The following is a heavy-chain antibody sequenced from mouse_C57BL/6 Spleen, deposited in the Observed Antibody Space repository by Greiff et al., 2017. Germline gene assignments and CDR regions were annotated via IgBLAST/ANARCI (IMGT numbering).Heavy chain of an antibody. Sequence: EVKLEESGGGLVKPGGSLKLSCAASGFTFSDYGMHWVRQAPEKGLEWVAYISSGSSTIYYADTVKGRFTISRDNAKNTLFLQMTRLRSEDTAMYYCARRVGYDGGDAMDYWGQGTSVTVSS. CDR2: ISSGSSTI. CDR3: ARRVGYDGGDAMDY. J-gene: IGHJ4*01. V-gene: IGHV5-17*01. CDR1: GFTFSDYG. D-gene: IGHD2-12*01.